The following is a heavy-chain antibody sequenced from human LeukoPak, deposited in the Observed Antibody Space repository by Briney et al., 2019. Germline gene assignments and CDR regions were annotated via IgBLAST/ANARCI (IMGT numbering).Heavy chain of an antibody. J-gene: IGHJ4*02. CDR1: GYTFSGHY. CDR2: IKPSSGAT. CDR3: ASCYYDSSSYYYFDY. D-gene: IGHD3-22*01. Sequence: APVKVSCKASGYTFSGHYMHWVRQAPGEGLEWMGWIKPSSGATNYAQKFRGRVTMTRDTSNRTSYMELSRLRSDETALYYCASCYYDSSSYYYFDYWGQGTLVTVSS. V-gene: IGHV1-2*02.